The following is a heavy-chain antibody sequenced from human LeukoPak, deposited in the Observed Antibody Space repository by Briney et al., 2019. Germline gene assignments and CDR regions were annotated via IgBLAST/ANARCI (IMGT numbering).Heavy chain of an antibody. CDR1: GYTFTSYD. Sequence: ASVKVSCKASGYTFTSYDINWVRQATGQGLEWMGWINPNSGGTNYAQKFQGRVTMTRDTSISTAYMELSRLRSDDTAVYYCARGTTIFGVVTHYGMDVWGQGTTVTVSS. CDR2: INPNSGGT. CDR3: ARGTTIFGVVTHYGMDV. J-gene: IGHJ6*02. D-gene: IGHD3-3*01. V-gene: IGHV1-2*02.